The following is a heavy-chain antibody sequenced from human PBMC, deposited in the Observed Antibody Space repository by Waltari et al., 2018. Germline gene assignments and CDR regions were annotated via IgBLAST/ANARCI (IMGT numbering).Heavy chain of an antibody. Sequence: QVQLQESGPGLVKPSETLSLTCTVSGGSISSYYWSWIRQPPGKGLEWIGYIYYSGSTNYNPSLKSRVTISVDTSKNQFALKLSSVTAADTAVYYCARFTYDSSGYSQYYFDYWGQGTLVTVSS. CDR2: IYYSGST. V-gene: IGHV4-59*01. CDR3: ARFTYDSSGYSQYYFDY. D-gene: IGHD3-22*01. CDR1: GGSISSYY. J-gene: IGHJ4*02.